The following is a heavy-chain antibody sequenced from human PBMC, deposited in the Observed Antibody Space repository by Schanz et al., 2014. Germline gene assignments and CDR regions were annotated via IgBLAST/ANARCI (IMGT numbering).Heavy chain of an antibody. CDR2: ITAYNGDT. CDR3: ARAKRFGDMDV. D-gene: IGHD3-10*01. CDR1: RSTFSSYT. Sequence: QVQLVQSGAEVKKPGSSVKVSCKASRSTFSSYTISWVRQARGQGLEWMGWITAYNGDTNYAQKLQGRVTMTTDTSTSTAYMELRSLRSDDTAVYYCARAKRFGDMDVWGQGTTVTVSS. J-gene: IGHJ6*02. V-gene: IGHV1-18*01.